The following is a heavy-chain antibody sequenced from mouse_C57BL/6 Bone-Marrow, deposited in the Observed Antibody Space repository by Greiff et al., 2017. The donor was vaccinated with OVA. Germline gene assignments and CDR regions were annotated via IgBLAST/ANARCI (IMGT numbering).Heavy chain of an antibody. D-gene: IGHD1-1*01. J-gene: IGHJ2*01. V-gene: IGHV5-17*01. CDR2: ISSGSSTI. Sequence: EVQGVESGGGLVKPGGSLKLSCAASGFTFSDYGMHWVRQAPEKGLEWVAYISSGSSTIYYADTVKGRFTISRDNAKNTLILQMTSLSSEDAAMYYCARTTVVAIDYWGQGTTLTVSS. CDR3: ARTTVVAIDY. CDR1: GFTFSDYG.